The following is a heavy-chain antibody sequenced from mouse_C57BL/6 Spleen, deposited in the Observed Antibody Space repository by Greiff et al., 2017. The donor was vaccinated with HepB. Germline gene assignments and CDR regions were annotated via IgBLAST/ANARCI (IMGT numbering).Heavy chain of an antibody. V-gene: IGHV1-55*01. CDR3: ARSYDYDGDYYAMDY. CDR1: GYTFTSYW. J-gene: IGHJ4*01. Sequence: VQLQQSGAELVKPGASVKMSCKASGYTFTSYWITWVKQRPGQGLEWIGDIYPGSGSTNYNEKFKSKATLTVATSSSTAYMQLSSLTSEDSAVYYCARSYDYDGDYYAMDYWGQGTSVTVSS. D-gene: IGHD2-4*01. CDR2: IYPGSGST.